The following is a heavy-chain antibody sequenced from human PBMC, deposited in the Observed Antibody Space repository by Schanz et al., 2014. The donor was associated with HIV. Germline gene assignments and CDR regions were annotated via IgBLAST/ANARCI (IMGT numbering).Heavy chain of an antibody. CDR2: ISYDGINK. D-gene: IGHD3-22*01. Sequence: QVQMVESGGGVVQPGRSLRLSCAASGFTFSSYGMHWVRQAPGKGLEWVAVISYDGINKYYADSVKGRFTISRDIAKNSLYLQMNSLRAEDTAVYFCARDSTDYFDSSGYCDYWGQGTLVTVHS. J-gene: IGHJ4*02. V-gene: IGHV3-30*03. CDR3: ARDSTDYFDSSGYCDY. CDR1: GFTFSSYG.